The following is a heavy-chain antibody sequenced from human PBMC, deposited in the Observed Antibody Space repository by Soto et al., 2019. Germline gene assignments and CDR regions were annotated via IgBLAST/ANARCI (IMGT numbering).Heavy chain of an antibody. V-gene: IGHV1-18*01. D-gene: IGHD6-19*01. Sequence: QVQLVQSGADVKKPGASVKVSCKASGYNFTSYGINWVRQAPGQGLEWMGWISPHNDRTKYARRFQDRVTMTTETPTSTVYMELGSLRSDDTAVYYCARDLYYSSGRYFDHDAFDIWGQGTVVTVSS. CDR3: ARDLYYSSGRYFDHDAFDI. J-gene: IGHJ3*02. CDR2: ISPHNDRT. CDR1: GYNFTSYG.